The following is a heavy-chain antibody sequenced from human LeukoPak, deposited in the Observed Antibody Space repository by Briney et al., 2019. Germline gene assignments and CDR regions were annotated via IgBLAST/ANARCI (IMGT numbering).Heavy chain of an antibody. D-gene: IGHD4-17*01. CDR3: AGTNSTVTTPGPFDY. V-gene: IGHV4-34*01. Sequence: PSETLSLTCAVYGGSFSGYYWSWIRQPPGKGLEWIGEINHSGSTNYNPSLKSRVTISVDTSKNQFSLKLSSVTAADTAVYYCAGTNSTVTTPGPFDYWGQGTLVTVSS. J-gene: IGHJ4*02. CDR2: INHSGST. CDR1: GGSFSGYY.